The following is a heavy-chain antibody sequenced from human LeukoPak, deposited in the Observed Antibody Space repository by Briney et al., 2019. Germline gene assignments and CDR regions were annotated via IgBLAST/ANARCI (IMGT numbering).Heavy chain of an antibody. CDR3: ATVGAAAGKPSSFDY. V-gene: IGHV1-24*01. D-gene: IGHD6-13*01. CDR1: GYTLTELS. J-gene: IGHJ4*02. CDR2: FDPEDGET. Sequence: GASVKVSCKVSGYTLTELSMHWVRQAPGKGLEWMGGFDPEDGETIYAQKFQGRVTMTEDTSTDTAYMELSSLRSEDTAVYYCATVGAAAGKPSSFDYGGRGTLVTVSS.